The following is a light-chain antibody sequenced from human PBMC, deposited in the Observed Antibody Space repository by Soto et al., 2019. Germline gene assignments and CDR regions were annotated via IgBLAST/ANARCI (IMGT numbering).Light chain of an antibody. V-gene: IGKV1-33*01. CDR2: DAS. CDR3: QQYDNLPPSSAT. J-gene: IGKJ3*01. CDR1: QDISNY. Sequence: DIQMTQSPSSLSASVGDRVTITCQASQDISNYLNWYQQKPGKAPKLLIYDASNLEIGVPSRFSGSGSGTDFTLPISSLQPEDIATYYCQQYDNLPPSSATFGPGTKVDIK.